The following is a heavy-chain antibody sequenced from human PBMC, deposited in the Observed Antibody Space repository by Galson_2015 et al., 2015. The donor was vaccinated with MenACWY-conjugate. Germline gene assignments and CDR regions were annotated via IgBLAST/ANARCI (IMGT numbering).Heavy chain of an antibody. J-gene: IGHJ3*02. CDR2: IIPILGIA. CDR1: GGTFSSYA. CDR3: ATPSIASSGYSAFDI. D-gene: IGHD3-22*01. Sequence: SVKVSCKVSGGTFSSYAISWVRQAPGQGLEWMGRIIPILGIANYAQKFQGRVTITADKSTSTAYMELSSLRSEDTAVYYCATPSIASSGYSAFDIWGQGTMVTVSS. V-gene: IGHV1-69*04.